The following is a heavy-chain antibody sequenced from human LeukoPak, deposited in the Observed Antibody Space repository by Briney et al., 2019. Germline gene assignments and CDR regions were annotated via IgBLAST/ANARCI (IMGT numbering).Heavy chain of an antibody. J-gene: IGHJ4*02. CDR2: INPNSGGT. CDR3: ARDSAVAGSFDY. D-gene: IGHD6-19*01. Sequence: GASVKVSCKASGYTFTGYYMHWVRQAPGQGLEWMGWINPNSGGTNYAQKLQGRVTMTTDTSTSTAYMELRSLRSDDTAVYYCARDSAVAGSFDYWGQGTLVTVSS. CDR1: GYTFTGYY. V-gene: IGHV1-2*02.